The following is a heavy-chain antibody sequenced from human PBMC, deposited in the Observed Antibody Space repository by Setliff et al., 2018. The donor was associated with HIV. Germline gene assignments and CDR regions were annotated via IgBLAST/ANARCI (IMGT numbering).Heavy chain of an antibody. CDR2: IYYNGGT. V-gene: IGHV4-59*01. D-gene: IGHD3-22*01. Sequence: PSETLSLTCTVSGGSITGYYWSWIRQPPGKGMEWSGYIYYNGGTNYNPSLKSRVTMLVDTSENHFTLKLTSVTAADTAMYYCTRGIGGIGYYPDYWGQGTLVTVSS. J-gene: IGHJ4*02. CDR1: GGSITGYY. CDR3: TRGIGGIGYYPDY.